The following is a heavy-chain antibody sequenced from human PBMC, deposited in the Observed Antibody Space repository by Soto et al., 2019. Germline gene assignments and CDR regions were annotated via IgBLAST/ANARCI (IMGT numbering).Heavy chain of an antibody. CDR3: ARDLGGTIFGVVYYYYGMDV. V-gene: IGHV3-33*01. Sequence: GGSLRLSCAASGFTFSSYGMHWVRQAPGKGLEWVAVIWYDGSNKYYADSVKGRFTISRHNSKNTLYLQMNSLRAEDTAVYYCARDLGGTIFGVVYYYYGMDVWGQGTTVTVSS. CDR1: GFTFSSYG. J-gene: IGHJ6*02. D-gene: IGHD3-3*01. CDR2: IWYDGSNK.